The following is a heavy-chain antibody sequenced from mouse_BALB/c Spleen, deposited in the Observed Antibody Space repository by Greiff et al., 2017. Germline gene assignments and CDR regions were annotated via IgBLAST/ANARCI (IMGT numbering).Heavy chain of an antibody. D-gene: IGHD1-1*01. CDR3: ARSRVITTVVTDWYFDV. Sequence: VQLQQPGAELVKPGASVKLSCKASGYTFTSYWMHWVKQRPGQGLEWIGEINPSNGRTNYNEKFKSKATLTVDKSSSTAYMQLSSLTSEDSAVYYCARSRVITTVVTDWYFDVWGAGTTVTVSS. CDR1: GYTFTSYW. V-gene: IGHV1S81*02. CDR2: INPSNGRT. J-gene: IGHJ1*01.